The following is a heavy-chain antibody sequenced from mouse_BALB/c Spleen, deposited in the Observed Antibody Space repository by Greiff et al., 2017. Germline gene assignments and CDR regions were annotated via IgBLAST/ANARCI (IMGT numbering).Heavy chain of an antibody. CDR1: GYTFTSYW. CDR2: IFPGTGTT. CDR3: ARGYDRYFDY. V-gene: IGHV1S132*01. J-gene: IGHJ2*01. D-gene: IGHD2-14*01. Sequence: QVQLQQSGAELVKPGASVKLSCKASGYTFTSYWIQWVKQRPGQGLGWIGEIFPGTGTTYYNEKFKGKATLTIDTSSSTAYMQLSSLTSEDSAVYFCARGYDRYFDYWGQGTTLTVSS.